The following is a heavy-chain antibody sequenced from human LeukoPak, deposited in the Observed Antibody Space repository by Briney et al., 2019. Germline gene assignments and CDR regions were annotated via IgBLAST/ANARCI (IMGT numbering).Heavy chain of an antibody. CDR2: INPNSGGI. D-gene: IGHD3-22*01. CDR3: ATDPYYYDSSGYWSI. Sequence: ASVKVSCKASGYTFTGYYMHWVRQAPGQGLEWMGWINPNSGGINYAQKFQGRVTMTRDTSISTAYMELSRLRSDDTAVYYCATDPYYYDSSGYWSIWGQGTMVTVSS. J-gene: IGHJ3*02. V-gene: IGHV1-2*02. CDR1: GYTFTGYY.